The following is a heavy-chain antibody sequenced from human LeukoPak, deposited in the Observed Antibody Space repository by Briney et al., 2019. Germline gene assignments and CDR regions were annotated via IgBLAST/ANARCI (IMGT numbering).Heavy chain of an antibody. J-gene: IGHJ3*02. CDR1: GGSFSGYY. Sequence: PSETLSLTCAVYGGSFSGYYWSWIRQPPGKGLEWIGEINHSGSTNYNPSLKSRVTISVDTSKNQFSLKLSSVTAADTAVYYCARVLWFGESADAFDIWGQGTMVTVSS. CDR2: INHSGST. CDR3: ARVLWFGESADAFDI. V-gene: IGHV4-34*01. D-gene: IGHD3-10*01.